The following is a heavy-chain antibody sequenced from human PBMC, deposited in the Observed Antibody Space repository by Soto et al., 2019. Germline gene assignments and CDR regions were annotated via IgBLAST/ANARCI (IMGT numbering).Heavy chain of an antibody. Sequence: PXVSLRLSCAASGFTFSTYAMSWVRQAPGKGLEWVSATSTSVGSTYYTDSVKGRFTISRDNSKKTLYLQMNSLRAEDTAVYYCAKGGQSYDYWGQGTLVTVSS. CDR2: TSTSVGST. V-gene: IGHV3-23*01. CDR1: GFTFSTYA. CDR3: AKGGQSYDY. J-gene: IGHJ4*02. D-gene: IGHD3-10*01.